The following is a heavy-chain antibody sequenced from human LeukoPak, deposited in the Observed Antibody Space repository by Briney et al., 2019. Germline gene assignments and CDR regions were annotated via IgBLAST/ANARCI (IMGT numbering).Heavy chain of an antibody. J-gene: IGHJ6*02. D-gene: IGHD4-4*01. CDR3: ARHVTTGDYYGMDV. CDR2: IYYSGST. CDR1: GGSFSGYY. Sequence: SETLSLTCAVYGGSFSGYYWSWIRQPPGKGLEWIGYIYYSGSTNYNPSLKSRVTISVDTSKNQFSLKLSSVTAADTAVYYCARHVTTGDYYGMDVWGQGTTVTVSS. V-gene: IGHV4-59*08.